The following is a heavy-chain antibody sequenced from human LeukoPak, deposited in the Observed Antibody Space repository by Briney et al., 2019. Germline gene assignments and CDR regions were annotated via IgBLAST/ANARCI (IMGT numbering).Heavy chain of an antibody. Sequence: GGSLRLSCAASGFTFSSYSMNWVRQAPGKGLEWVSSISSSSSYIYYADSVKGRFTISRDNAKNSLYLQMNSLRAEDTAVYYCARGRITMVRGVTDFDYWGQETLVTVSS. CDR3: ARGRITMVRGVTDFDY. CDR2: ISSSSSYI. V-gene: IGHV3-21*01. D-gene: IGHD3-10*01. J-gene: IGHJ4*02. CDR1: GFTFSSYS.